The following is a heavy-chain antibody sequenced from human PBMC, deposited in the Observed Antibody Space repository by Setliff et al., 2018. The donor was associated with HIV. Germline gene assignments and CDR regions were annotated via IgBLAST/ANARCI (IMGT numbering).Heavy chain of an antibody. D-gene: IGHD6-13*01. CDR2: IDASANT. J-gene: IGHJ5*02. CDR1: GSSISSNYY. V-gene: IGHV4-38-2*02. Sequence: SETLSLTCTVSGSSISSNYYWAWIRQAPGKGLVWIGCIDASANTYYIPSLKSRATISIDTSKNQLSLKLRSVTAADTAVYYCARIGSGWSVGWFDPWGQGTLVTSPQ. CDR3: ARIGSGWSVGWFDP.